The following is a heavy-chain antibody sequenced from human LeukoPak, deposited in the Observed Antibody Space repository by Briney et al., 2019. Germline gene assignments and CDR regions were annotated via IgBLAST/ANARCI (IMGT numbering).Heavy chain of an antibody. CDR2: IYTSGST. CDR3: SRYFDWLGKNWFDP. CDR1: GGSISSYY. D-gene: IGHD3-9*01. Sequence: PSETLSLTCTVSGGSISSYYWSWIRQPAGKGLEWIGRIYTSGSTTYNPSLKSRVTISVDTSKDQFSLKLSSVTAADTAVYYCSRYFDWLGKNWFDPWGQGTLVTVSS. J-gene: IGHJ5*02. V-gene: IGHV4-4*07.